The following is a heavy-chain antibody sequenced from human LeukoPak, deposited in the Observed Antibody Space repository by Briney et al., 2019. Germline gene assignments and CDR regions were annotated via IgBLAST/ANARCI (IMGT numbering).Heavy chain of an antibody. CDR3: ARVATVID. J-gene: IGHJ4*02. CDR1: GLTFSGYS. D-gene: IGHD3-22*01. Sequence: PGGTLSLTCAVSGLTFSGYSWTWIRQPPGKGLEWIAEINHRGSTKYSPSLKSRVTMSVDTSKNQFSLKLNSVTAADTAVYYCARVATVIDWGQGTLVTVSS. CDR2: INHRGST. V-gene: IGHV4-34*01.